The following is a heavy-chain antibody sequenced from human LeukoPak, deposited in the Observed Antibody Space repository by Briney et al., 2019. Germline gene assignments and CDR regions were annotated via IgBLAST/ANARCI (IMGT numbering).Heavy chain of an antibody. V-gene: IGHV4-39*01. J-gene: IGHJ6*03. CDR2: IYYSGST. Sequence: GXEWIGSIYYSGSTYYNPSLKSRVTISVDTSKNQFSLKLSSVTAADTAVYYCATQAYYYYYMDVWGKGTTVTVSS. CDR3: ATQAYYYYYMDV.